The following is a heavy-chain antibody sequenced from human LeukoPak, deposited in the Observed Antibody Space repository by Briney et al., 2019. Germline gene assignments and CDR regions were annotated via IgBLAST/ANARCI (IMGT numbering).Heavy chain of an antibody. CDR3: ARAPPYYYGSGSLGSYHYGMDV. Sequence: SETLSLTFTVSGGSISSYYWSWIRQPPGKGLEWIGYIYYSGSTNYNPSLKSRVTISVDTSKNQFSLKLGSVTAADTAMYYCARAPPYYYGSGSLGSYHYGMDVWGQGTTVTVSS. D-gene: IGHD3-10*01. J-gene: IGHJ6*02. CDR1: GGSISSYY. CDR2: IYYSGST. V-gene: IGHV4-59*01.